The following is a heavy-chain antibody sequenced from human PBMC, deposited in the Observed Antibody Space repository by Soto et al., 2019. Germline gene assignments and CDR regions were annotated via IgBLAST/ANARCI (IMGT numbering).Heavy chain of an antibody. CDR2: ISSSSTI. Sequence: PGGSLRLSCAASGFTFSSYSMNWVRQAPGKGLEWVSYISSSSTIYYAVSVKGRFTISRDNAKNSLYLQMNSLRDEDTAVYYCARERDYDILTGYYYYGMDAWGQGTTVTVSS. D-gene: IGHD3-9*01. V-gene: IGHV3-48*02. CDR3: ARERDYDILTGYYYYGMDA. J-gene: IGHJ6*02. CDR1: GFTFSSYS.